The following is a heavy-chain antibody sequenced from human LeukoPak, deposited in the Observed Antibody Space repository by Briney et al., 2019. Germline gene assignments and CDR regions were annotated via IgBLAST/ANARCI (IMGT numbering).Heavy chain of an antibody. Sequence: ASVKVSCKASGYTSTGYYIHSVRQAPGQGLEWMGWINPNSGDTNYAQRFQGRVTMTRDTSIRTAYMEMTRLTSDDTAMYYCTRDGQWGTDCSGRGTLVTVSS. D-gene: IGHD6-19*01. CDR1: GYTSTGYY. V-gene: IGHV1-2*02. CDR2: INPNSGDT. J-gene: IGHJ4*02. CDR3: TRDGQWGTDC.